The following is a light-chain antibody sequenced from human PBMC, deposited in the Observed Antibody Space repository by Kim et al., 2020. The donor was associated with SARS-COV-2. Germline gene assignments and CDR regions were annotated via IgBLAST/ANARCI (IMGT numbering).Light chain of an antibody. CDR3: QKNANAPVS. V-gene: IGKV3-20*01. Sequence: SPGEEAPLSCGASRTISSTSVVWYQQKPGQPPRLIIYGASTRATGVPDRFSGGGSGTDFTLTIDRLEPEDFAVYYCQKNANAPVSFGGGTKVDIK. CDR1: RTISSTS. J-gene: IGKJ4*01. CDR2: GAS.